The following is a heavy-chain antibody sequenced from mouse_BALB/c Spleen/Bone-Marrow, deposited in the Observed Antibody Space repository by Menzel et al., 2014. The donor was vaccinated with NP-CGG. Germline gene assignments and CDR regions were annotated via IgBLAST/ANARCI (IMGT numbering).Heavy chain of an antibody. J-gene: IGHJ1*01. CDR2: INPSSGHT. V-gene: IGHV1-7*01. Sequence: VQLQHSGAELAKPGASVKMSCKASGYTFTDYWMHWVKQRPGQGLEWIGYINPSSGHTEYNQKFKDKATLTADKSSSTAYMQLNILTSEDSAVYYCARRYGSLWYFDVWGAGTTVTVSS. CDR1: GYTFTDYW. D-gene: IGHD1-1*01. CDR3: ARRYGSLWYFDV.